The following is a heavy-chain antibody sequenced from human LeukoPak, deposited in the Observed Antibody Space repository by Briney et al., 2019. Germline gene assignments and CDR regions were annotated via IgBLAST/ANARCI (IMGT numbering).Heavy chain of an antibody. V-gene: IGHV4-61*01. D-gene: IGHD1-26*01. CDR1: GASASSASY. CDR2: IYNGVNA. Sequence: SETLSLTCTVSGASASSASYWTWIRQPPGKGVAWIAHIYNGVNANYNPSLKSRVTISVDTSKNQFSLRLNSVTAADTAVYYCARSRAFNSGAFDPWGQGSLVTVSS. CDR3: ARSRAFNSGAFDP. J-gene: IGHJ5*02.